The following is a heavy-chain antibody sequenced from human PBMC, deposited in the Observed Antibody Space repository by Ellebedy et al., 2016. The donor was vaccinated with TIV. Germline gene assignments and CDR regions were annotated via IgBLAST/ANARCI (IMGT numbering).Heavy chain of an antibody. D-gene: IGHD4-17*01. J-gene: IGHJ5*02. V-gene: IGHV4-39*07. CDR1: GDSIRSSGDY. Sequence: SETLSLTCTVSGDSIRSSGDYWVWIRQPPGMGLEWVGSIYYGGTTHYNPSLQSRVTVSEDTSKNQFSPRLSSVTAADTAVYYCVSRGLTAVPTWGQGTLVTVSS. CDR3: VSRGLTAVPT. CDR2: IYYGGTT.